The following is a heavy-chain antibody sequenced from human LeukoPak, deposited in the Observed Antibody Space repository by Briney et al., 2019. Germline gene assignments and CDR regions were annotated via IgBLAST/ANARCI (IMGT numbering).Heavy chain of an antibody. CDR1: GFTFTAHY. Sequence: GGSLRLSCAAPGFTFTAHYMDWVRQAPGKGLEWVGRITNKPKSYSTQYAASVKGRFTISRDDSKNSLYLQMNSLKIEDTAVYYCATVGSSSSVFDYWGQGTLVTVSS. J-gene: IGHJ4*02. V-gene: IGHV3-72*01. CDR3: ATVGSSSSVFDY. D-gene: IGHD6-6*01. CDR2: ITNKPKSYST.